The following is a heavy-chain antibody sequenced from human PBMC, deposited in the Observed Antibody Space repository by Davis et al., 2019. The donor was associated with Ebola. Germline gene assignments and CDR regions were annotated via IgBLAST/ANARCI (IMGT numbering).Heavy chain of an antibody. D-gene: IGHD1-1*01. CDR1: GYTFTGYY. V-gene: IGHV1-2*06. Sequence: ASVKVSCKASGYTFTGYYMHWVRQAPGQGLEWMGRINPNSGGTNYAQNVQGRVTITTDTSTSTAYMEVGILRSDDTAVYYCARAQFPTTSDHWGQGTLVTVSS. CDR3: ARAQFPTTSDH. J-gene: IGHJ4*02. CDR2: INPNSGGT.